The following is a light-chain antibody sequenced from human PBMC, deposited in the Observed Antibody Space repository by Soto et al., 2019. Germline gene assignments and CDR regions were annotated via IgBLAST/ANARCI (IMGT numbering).Light chain of an antibody. CDR3: SSYTSYNTLV. J-gene: IGLJ2*01. V-gene: IGLV2-14*01. Sequence: QSALTQPASVSGSPGQSITISCTGTSSDVGGYNYVSWYQHHPGKAPKLIIYEVSNRPSGVSNRFSGSKSGNTASLTISGLQAEDETDYYCSSYTSYNTLVFGGGTKLTVL. CDR1: SSDVGGYNY. CDR2: EVS.